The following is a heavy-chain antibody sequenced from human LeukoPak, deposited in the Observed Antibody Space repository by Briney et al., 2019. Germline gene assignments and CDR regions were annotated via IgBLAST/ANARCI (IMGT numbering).Heavy chain of an antibody. V-gene: IGHV3-21*01. CDR2: ISSSSSYI. D-gene: IGHD4-4*01. Sequence: PGGSLRLSCAASGFTFSSYSMNWVRQAPGKGLEWVSSISSSSSYIYYADSVKGRFTISRDNAKNSLYLQMNSLRAEDTAVYYCARERGPYSNYEIFDPWGQGTLVTVSS. J-gene: IGHJ5*02. CDR1: GFTFSSYS. CDR3: ARERGPYSNYEIFDP.